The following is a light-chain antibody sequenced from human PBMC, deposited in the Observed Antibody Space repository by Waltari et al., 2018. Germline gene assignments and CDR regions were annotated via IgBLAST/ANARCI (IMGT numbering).Light chain of an antibody. Sequence: QSVFTQPPSVSAAPRQKVTISCSGSSSHIGNNYVSWYQQLPGTAPKLLIYDSDKRPSGIPDRFSGSKSGTSATLGITGLQTGDEADYFCGAWDSSLTAYVFGTGTKVTVL. CDR2: DSD. CDR1: SSHIGNNY. CDR3: GAWDSSLTAYV. J-gene: IGLJ1*01. V-gene: IGLV1-51*01.